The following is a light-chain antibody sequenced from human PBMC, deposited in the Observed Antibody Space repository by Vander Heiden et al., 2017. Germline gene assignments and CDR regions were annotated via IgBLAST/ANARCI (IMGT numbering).Light chain of an antibody. V-gene: IGLV4-69*01. CDR3: QTWGIGIQV. J-gene: IGLJ2*01. CDR1: SGHTTYV. Sequence: QLELTQSPSASASLGYSVTLTCTLSSGHTTYVIAWHQQQPDKAPRYLMTLYSDGSQTKGDGIPDRFSGSSSGAERYLTISSLQSEDEADYYCQTWGIGIQVFGGGTKLTVL. CDR2: LYSDGSQ.